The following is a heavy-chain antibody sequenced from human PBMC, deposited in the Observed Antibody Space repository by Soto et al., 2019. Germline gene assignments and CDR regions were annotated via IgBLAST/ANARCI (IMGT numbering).Heavy chain of an antibody. CDR2: IYWDDDK. V-gene: IGHV2-5*02. J-gene: IGHJ4*02. Sequence: QITLKESGPTLVKPTQPLTLTCTFSGFSLSTSGVGVSWIRQPPGKALEWLALIYWDDDKRYSPSLKSRLTITKDTSKNQVVLTMTNMDPVDTATYYCAHSTYDFWSGYYPKYYFDYWGQGTLVTVSS. D-gene: IGHD3-3*01. CDR1: GFSLSTSGVG. CDR3: AHSTYDFWSGYYPKYYFDY.